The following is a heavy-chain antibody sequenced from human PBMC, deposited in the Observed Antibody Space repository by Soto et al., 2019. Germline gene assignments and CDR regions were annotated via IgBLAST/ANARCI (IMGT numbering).Heavy chain of an antibody. V-gene: IGHV3-30*18. D-gene: IGHD1-1*01. CDR1: GFIFSGFG. CDR2: IRHDGRDA. J-gene: IGHJ4*02. CDR3: AKDLTWNQADY. Sequence: GGSLRLSCAASGFIFSGFGMHWVRQAPGKGLEWVAVIRHDGRDAYYAESVKGRFTVSRDNMKNTMELQMSSLRPEDTAVYYCAKDLTWNQADYWGQGALVTVSS.